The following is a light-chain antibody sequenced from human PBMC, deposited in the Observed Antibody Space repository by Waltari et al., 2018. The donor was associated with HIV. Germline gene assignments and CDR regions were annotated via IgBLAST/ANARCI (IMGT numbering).Light chain of an antibody. V-gene: IGLV3-21*02. CDR1: NIGSKS. J-gene: IGLJ1*01. CDR3: QVWDSNSAF. CDR2: DDR. Sequence: SYDLTQPPSVSVAPGQTARITCGGNNIGSKSVHWYQMRPGQAPVLVVYDDRDRPSGILGRFSGSNSGDTATLTVGWAEAGDEADYYCQVWDSNSAFFGSGTKVTVL.